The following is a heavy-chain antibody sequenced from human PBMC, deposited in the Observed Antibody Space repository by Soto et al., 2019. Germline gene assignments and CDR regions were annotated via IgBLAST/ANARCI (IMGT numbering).Heavy chain of an antibody. Sequence: EVQLVESGGGLVQPGRSLRLSCAASGFTFDDYAMHWVRQAPGKGLAWVSGISWNSGSIGYADSVKGRFTISRDNAKNSLYLQMNSLRAEDTALYYCAKDIGGGVVATTDAFDIWGQGTMVTVSS. CDR3: AKDIGGGVVATTDAFDI. D-gene: IGHD5-12*01. J-gene: IGHJ3*02. CDR1: GFTFDDYA. CDR2: ISWNSGSI. V-gene: IGHV3-9*01.